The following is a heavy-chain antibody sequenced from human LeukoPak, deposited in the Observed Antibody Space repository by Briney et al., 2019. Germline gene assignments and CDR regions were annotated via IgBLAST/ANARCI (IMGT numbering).Heavy chain of an antibody. J-gene: IGHJ6*04. CDR3: AELGITMIGGV. D-gene: IGHD3-10*02. CDR1: GFTFSDYY. Sequence: GGSLRLSCAASGFTFSDYYMTWIRQAPGKGLEWVSYISGSGSSTYYADSVKGRFTISRDNAKNSLYLQMNSLRAEDTAVYYCAELGITMIGGVWGKGTTVTISS. V-gene: IGHV3-11*04. CDR2: ISGSGSST.